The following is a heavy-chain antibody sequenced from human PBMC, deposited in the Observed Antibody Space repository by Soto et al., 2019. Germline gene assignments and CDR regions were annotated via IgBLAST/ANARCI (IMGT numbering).Heavy chain of an antibody. CDR3: ERGGGYYYFWSGYYKTHYYYYYMDV. CDR2: ISAYNGNT. Sequence: ASGKVSCKASGYSFTSYGISWVRQAPGQGLEWMGWISAYNGNTNYAKKLQGRVTMTTDTSTSTAYMELRSLRSDDTAVYNCERGGGYYYFWSGYYKTHYYYYYMDVWGKGTTVTVSS. J-gene: IGHJ6*03. CDR1: GYSFTSYG. D-gene: IGHD3-3*01. V-gene: IGHV1-18*01.